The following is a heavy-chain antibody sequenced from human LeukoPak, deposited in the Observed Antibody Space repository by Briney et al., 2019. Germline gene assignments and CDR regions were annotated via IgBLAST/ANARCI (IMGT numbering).Heavy chain of an antibody. CDR3: TTEFKELGSFFYFYYMDV. Sequence: GGSLRLSCAASGFTFSSYAMSWVRQAPGKGLEWVGRIKTKSEGGTTDYAAPAKGRFTISRDDSKNALFLQMDSLKSDDTAMYYCTTEFKELGSFFYFYYMDVWGTGTTVTISS. D-gene: IGHD3-10*01. V-gene: IGHV3-15*01. J-gene: IGHJ6*03. CDR2: IKTKSEGGTT. CDR1: GFTFSSYA.